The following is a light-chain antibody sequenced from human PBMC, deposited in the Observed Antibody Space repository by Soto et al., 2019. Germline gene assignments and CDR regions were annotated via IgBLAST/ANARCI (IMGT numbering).Light chain of an antibody. CDR3: QRYGSSLYT. CDR1: QSVSSSY. CDR2: DAS. V-gene: IGKV3-20*01. J-gene: IGKJ2*01. Sequence: EIVLTQSPGTLSLSPGERATLSCRASQSVSSSYLAWYQQEPGQAPRLLIYDASSRATGIPDRFSGSGSGTDFTLTISRLEPEDVAVYYCQRYGSSLYTFGQGTKLDIK.